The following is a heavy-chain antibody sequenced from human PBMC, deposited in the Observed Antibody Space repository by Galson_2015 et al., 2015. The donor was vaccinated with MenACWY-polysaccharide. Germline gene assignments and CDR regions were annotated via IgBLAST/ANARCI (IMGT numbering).Heavy chain of an antibody. V-gene: IGHV1-3*01. CDR1: GYTFTDYA. CDR2: INAANGYT. J-gene: IGHJ4*02. D-gene: IGHD3-3*01. Sequence: SVKVSCKASGYTFTDYAMHWVRQAPGQGLEWMGWINAANGYTKYSQRFQGRVTITMDTSATTVYMELSNLRSEDAGIYYCANSLSASWSGSYWGQGTLVAVSS. CDR3: ANSLSASWSGSY.